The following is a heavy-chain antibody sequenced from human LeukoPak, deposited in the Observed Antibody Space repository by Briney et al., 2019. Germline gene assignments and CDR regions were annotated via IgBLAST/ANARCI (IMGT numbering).Heavy chain of an antibody. CDR1: GGSIGGDH. J-gene: IGHJ4*02. CDR2: ISYTGST. Sequence: PSETLSLTCTTSGGSIGGDHWSWIRQAPGEGLEWIGYISYTGSTSYNPSLRSRVTISLNTPENQFSLRLTSVTAADTAVYYCARAVTGTSLVDFWGQGTLVAVSS. D-gene: IGHD6-19*01. CDR3: ARAVTGTSLVDF. V-gene: IGHV4-59*08.